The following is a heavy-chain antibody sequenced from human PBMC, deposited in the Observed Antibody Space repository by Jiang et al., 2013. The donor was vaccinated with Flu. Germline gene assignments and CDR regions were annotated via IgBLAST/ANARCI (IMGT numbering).Heavy chain of an antibody. Sequence: GAEVKKPGASVKVSCKASGYTFSNYGISWVRQAPGQGLEWIGWISANTVNTVYAQKLQGRVTVTTDTSTTTGYMELRSLRSDDTAVYYCSRGEPGDYWGQGTLLTVSS. CDR3: SRGEPGDY. CDR1: GYTFSNYG. V-gene: IGHV1-18*01. J-gene: IGHJ4*02. D-gene: IGHD1-14*01. CDR2: ISANTVNT.